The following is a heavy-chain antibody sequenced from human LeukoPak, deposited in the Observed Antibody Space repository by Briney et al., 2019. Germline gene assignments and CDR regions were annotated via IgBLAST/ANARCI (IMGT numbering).Heavy chain of an antibody. CDR3: AKDVSPLRYFDWLPSD. CDR1: GFTFSSYG. V-gene: IGHV3-30*18. Sequence: PGGSLRLSCAASGFTFSSYGMHWVRQAPGKGLEGVAVISYDGSNKYYADSVKGRFTISRDNSKNTLYLQMNSLRAEDTAVYYCAKDVSPLRYFDWLPSDWGQGTLVTVSS. CDR2: ISYDGSNK. D-gene: IGHD3-9*01. J-gene: IGHJ4*02.